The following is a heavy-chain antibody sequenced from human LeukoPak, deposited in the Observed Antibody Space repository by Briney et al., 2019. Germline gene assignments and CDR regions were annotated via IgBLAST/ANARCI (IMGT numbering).Heavy chain of an antibody. CDR1: GGSISSYY. CDR3: VRSPQLDP. V-gene: IGHV4-59*01. J-gene: IGHJ5*02. CDR2: IQNSVTSY. Sequence: PSETLPLTCSVSGGSISSYYWSWVRQPPGKGLEWIGYIQNSVTSYTDNPSLQSRVTISVDTSKNQFSLKVTSVTAADTAVYYCVRSPQLDPWGQGTLVTVSS.